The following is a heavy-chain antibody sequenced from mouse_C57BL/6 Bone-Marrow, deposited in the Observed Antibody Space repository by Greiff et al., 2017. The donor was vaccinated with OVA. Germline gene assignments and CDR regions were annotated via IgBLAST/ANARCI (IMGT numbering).Heavy chain of an antibody. CDR2: IDPSDSYT. CDR1: GYTFTSYW. V-gene: IGHV1-50*01. J-gene: IGHJ3*01. CDR3: AREEYYGYEVWFAY. Sequence: QVQLQQPGAELVKPGASVKLSCKASGYTFTSYWMQWVKQRPGQGLEWIGEIDPSDSYTNYNQKFKGKATLTVDTSSSTAYMQLSSLTSEDSAVYYCAREEYYGYEVWFAYWGQGTLVTVSA. D-gene: IGHD2-2*01.